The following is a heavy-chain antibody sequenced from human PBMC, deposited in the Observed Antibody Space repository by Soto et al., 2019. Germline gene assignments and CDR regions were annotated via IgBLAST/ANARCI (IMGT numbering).Heavy chain of an antibody. CDR3: AKDILGLGGELLEYHFDY. V-gene: IGHV3-30*18. CDR2: ISYDGSNK. J-gene: IGHJ4*02. Sequence: PGGSLRLSCAASGFTFSSYGMHWVRQAPGKGLEWVAVISYDGSNKYYADSVKGRFTISRDNSKNTLYLQMNSLRAEDTAVYYCAKDILGLGGELLEYHFDYWGQGTVGTVS. D-gene: IGHD3-10*01. CDR1: GFTFSSYG.